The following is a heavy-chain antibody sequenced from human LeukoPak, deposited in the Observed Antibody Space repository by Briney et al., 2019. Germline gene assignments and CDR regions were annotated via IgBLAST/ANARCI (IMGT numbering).Heavy chain of an antibody. D-gene: IGHD3-10*01. V-gene: IGHV1-58*01. J-gene: IGHJ4*02. CDR1: GFTFTSSA. CDR3: AADWVTMVRGVEHQLDY. Sequence: SVKVSCKASGFTFTSSAVQWVRQARGQRLEWIGWIVVGSGNTNYAQKFQERVTITRDMSTSTAYMELGSLRSEDTAVYYCAADWVTMVRGVEHQLDYWGQGTLVTVSS. CDR2: IVVGSGNT.